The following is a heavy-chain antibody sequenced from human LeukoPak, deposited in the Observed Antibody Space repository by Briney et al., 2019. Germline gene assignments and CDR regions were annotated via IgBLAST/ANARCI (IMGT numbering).Heavy chain of an antibody. CDR3: ARDAPYSSSRNWFDP. CDR1: GYIFTGYY. J-gene: IGHJ5*02. D-gene: IGHD6-13*01. CDR2: INPNSGGT. V-gene: IGHV1-2*02. Sequence: ASVKVSCKASGYIFTGYYMHWVRQAPGQGLEWMGWINPNSGGTNYAQKFQGRVTMTRDTSISTAYMELSRLRSDDTAVYYCARDAPYSSSRNWFDPWGQGTLVTVSS.